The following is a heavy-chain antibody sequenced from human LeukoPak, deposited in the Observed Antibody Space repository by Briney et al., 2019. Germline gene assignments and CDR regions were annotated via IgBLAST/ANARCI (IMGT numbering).Heavy chain of an antibody. D-gene: IGHD5-24*01. Sequence: ASVKVSCKASGGTFSSYAISWVRQAPGQGLEWMGIINPSGGSTSYAQKFQGRVTMTRDTSTSTVYMELSSLRSEDTAVYYCARGRDGYNPILDYWGQGTLVTVSS. CDR2: INPSGGST. CDR3: ARGRDGYNPILDY. J-gene: IGHJ4*02. V-gene: IGHV1-46*01. CDR1: GGTFSSYA.